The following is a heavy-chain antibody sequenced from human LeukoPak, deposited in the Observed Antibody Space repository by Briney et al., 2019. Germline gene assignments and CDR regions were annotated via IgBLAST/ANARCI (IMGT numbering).Heavy chain of an antibody. Sequence: SETLSLTCTVSGGSISSHYWSWIRQPPGKGLEWIGYIYTSGSTNYNPSLKSRVTISVDTSKNQFSLRLSSVTAADTAMYFCARAYSRSYSHFDDWGQGTLVTVSS. CDR1: GGSISSHY. CDR3: ARAYSRSYSHFDD. D-gene: IGHD1-26*01. J-gene: IGHJ4*02. V-gene: IGHV4-4*09. CDR2: IYTSGST.